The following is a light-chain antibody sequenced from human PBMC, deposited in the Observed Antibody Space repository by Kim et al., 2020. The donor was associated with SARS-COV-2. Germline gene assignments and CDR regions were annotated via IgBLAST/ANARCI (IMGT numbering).Light chain of an antibody. CDR2: QHT. J-gene: IGLJ3*02. CDR3: QAWDSSTAV. Sequence: SVSPGQTASITCSGSKLGDKYAYWYQKKPGQSPVLVIYQHTERPSGISQRFSGSSSGNTATLTISRAQTMDEADYYCQAWDSSTAVFGGGTQLTVL. V-gene: IGLV3-1*01. CDR1: KLGDKY.